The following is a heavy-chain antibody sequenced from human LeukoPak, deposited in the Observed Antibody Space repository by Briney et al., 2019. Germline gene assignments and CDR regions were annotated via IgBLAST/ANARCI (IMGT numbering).Heavy chain of an antibody. V-gene: IGHV3-43*02. CDR2: ISGDGGST. J-gene: IGHJ4*02. Sequence: GGSLRLSCAASGFTFDDYAMHWVRQAPGKGLEWVSLISGDGGSTYYADSVKGRFTISRDNSKNSLYLQMNSLRTEDTALYYCAKVLTRGDGYNNYFDYWGQGALVTVSS. CDR1: GFTFDDYA. D-gene: IGHD5-24*01. CDR3: AKVLTRGDGYNNYFDY.